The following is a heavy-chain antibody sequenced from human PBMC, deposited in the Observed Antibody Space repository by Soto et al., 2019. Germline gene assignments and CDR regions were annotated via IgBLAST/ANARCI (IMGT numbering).Heavy chain of an antibody. CDR2: ISFDGSKK. CDR3: AREDDYGYRYINKGLDV. CDR1: GFTFNIYA. J-gene: IGHJ6*02. D-gene: IGHD4-17*01. V-gene: IGHV3-30-3*01. Sequence: QAHLVESGGGVVQPGRSLRLSCAASGFTFNIYALHWVRQAPGKGLEWVVVISFDGSKKYYSDSVKGRFTISRDNLKNTLYLQMNNLRVEDADLYFCAREDDYGYRYINKGLDVWGQGTKVTVSS.